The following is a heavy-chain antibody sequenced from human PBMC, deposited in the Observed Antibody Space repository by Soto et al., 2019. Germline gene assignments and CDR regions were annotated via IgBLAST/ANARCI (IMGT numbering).Heavy chain of an antibody. V-gene: IGHV1-69*01. D-gene: IGHD6-13*01. Sequence: QVQLVQSGAEVKKPGSSVKVSCKASGGTFSSYAISWVRQAPGQGLEWKGGIIPIFGTANYAQKFQGRVTITADESTSTAYIELSSLRSEDTAVYYCARGIAAPTLIRFDTWGQGTLVTVSS. CDR1: GGTFSSYA. J-gene: IGHJ5*02. CDR3: ARGIAAPTLIRFDT. CDR2: IIPIFGTA.